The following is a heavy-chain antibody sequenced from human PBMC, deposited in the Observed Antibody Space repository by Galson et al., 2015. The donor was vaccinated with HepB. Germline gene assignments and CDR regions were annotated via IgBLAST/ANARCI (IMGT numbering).Heavy chain of an antibody. D-gene: IGHD1-1*01. Sequence: SLRVSCAASGFTFSDYSMNWVRQAPGKGLEWVSSISSSSSYIYYADSVKGRFTISRDNAKNSVYLQMNSLRAEDTAVYYCAKRGDTTNWHVDYWGQGTLVTVSS. CDR1: GFTFSDYS. CDR2: ISSSSSYI. CDR3: AKRGDTTNWHVDY. J-gene: IGHJ4*02. V-gene: IGHV3-21*01.